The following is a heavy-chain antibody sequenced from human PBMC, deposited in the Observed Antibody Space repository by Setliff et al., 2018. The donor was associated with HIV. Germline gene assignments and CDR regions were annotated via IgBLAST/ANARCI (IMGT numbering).Heavy chain of an antibody. J-gene: IGHJ3*02. CDR1: GYPFTSYG. Sequence: ASVKVSCKASGYPFTSYGLCWVRQAPGQGLEWMGIINPSDNRTYYAQKFQGRVTMTRDTSINTAYMELSSLRSEDTAVYYCARGPILQSLDWFGLGEGFDIWGQGTMVTVSS. V-gene: IGHV1-46*01. CDR3: ARGPILQSLDWFGLGEGFDI. D-gene: IGHD3-3*01. CDR2: INPSDNRT.